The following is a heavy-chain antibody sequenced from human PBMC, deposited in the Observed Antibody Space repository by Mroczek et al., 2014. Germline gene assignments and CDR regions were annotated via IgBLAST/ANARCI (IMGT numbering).Heavy chain of an antibody. D-gene: IGHD6-19*01. CDR2: MNPNSGNT. Sequence: QVQLQESGAEVKKPGASVKVSCKASGYTFTSYDINWVRQATGQGLEWMGWMNPNSGNTGYAQKFQGRVTMTRNTSISTAYMELSSLRSEDTAVYYCARKYSSGWRRYWYFDLWGRGTPGHCLL. CDR1: GYTFTSYD. J-gene: IGHJ2*01. V-gene: IGHV1-8*01. CDR3: ARKYSSGWRRYWYFDL.